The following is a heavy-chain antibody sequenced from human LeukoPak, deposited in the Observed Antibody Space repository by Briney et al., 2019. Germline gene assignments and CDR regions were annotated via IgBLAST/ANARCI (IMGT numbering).Heavy chain of an antibody. J-gene: IGHJ4*02. CDR3: AKWGDYDVLTGYYVSDY. D-gene: IGHD3-9*01. V-gene: IGHV3-23*01. CDR1: GFTFSNYA. CDR2: ITGSGGNT. Sequence: GASLRLSCAASGFTFSNYAMSWVRQAPGKGLEWVSAITGSGGNTYYADSVKGRFTISRDNSKNTVFLQMNSLRAEDTAVYYCAKWGDYDVLTGYYVSDYWGQGTLATVSS.